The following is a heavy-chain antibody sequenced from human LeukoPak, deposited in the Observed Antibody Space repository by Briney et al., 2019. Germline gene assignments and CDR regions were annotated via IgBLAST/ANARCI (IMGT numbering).Heavy chain of an antibody. CDR2: IKSKTDGGTI. V-gene: IGHV3-15*01. Sequence: PGGSLRLSCAASGFTFSNAWMSWVRQAPGKGLEWVGRIKSKTDGGTIDYAAPVKGRFTISRDESRNTLYLQMNGLKTEDTAVYYCTHYYGSGLFDYWGQGTLVTVSS. CDR3: THYYGSGLFDY. CDR1: GFTFSNAW. J-gene: IGHJ4*02. D-gene: IGHD3-10*01.